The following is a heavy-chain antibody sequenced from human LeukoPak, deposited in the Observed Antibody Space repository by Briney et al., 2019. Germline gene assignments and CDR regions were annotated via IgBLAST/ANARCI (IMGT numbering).Heavy chain of an antibody. CDR3: ASISPTNAEYFQH. CDR2: INPNSGGT. D-gene: IGHD3-9*01. V-gene: IGHV1-2*02. J-gene: IGHJ1*01. Sequence: ASVKVSCKASGYTFTGYYMHWVRQAPGQGLEWMGWINPNSGGTNYAQKSQGRVTMTRDTSISTAYMELSRLRSDDTAVYYCASISPTNAEYFQHWGQGTLVTVSS. CDR1: GYTFTGYY.